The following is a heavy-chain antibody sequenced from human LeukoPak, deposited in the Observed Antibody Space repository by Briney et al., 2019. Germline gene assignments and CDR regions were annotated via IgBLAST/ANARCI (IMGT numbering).Heavy chain of an antibody. J-gene: IGHJ5*02. CDR1: GDSISSSNYY. V-gene: IGHV4-39*07. CDR2: IYYSAST. Sequence: PSETLSLTCTVSGDSISSSNYYWGWIRQTPGSGLEWIGSIYYSASTYYNPSLKSRVTISVDTSKNQFSLKLTSVTAADTAVYYCARDSGSYPHWFAPWGQGTLVTVSS. CDR3: ARDSGSYPHWFAP. D-gene: IGHD1-26*01.